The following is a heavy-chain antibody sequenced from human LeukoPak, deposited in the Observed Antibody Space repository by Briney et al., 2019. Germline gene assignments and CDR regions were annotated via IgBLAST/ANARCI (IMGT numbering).Heavy chain of an antibody. CDR2: IHHSGST. V-gene: IGHV4-34*01. CDR1: GGSFSGYY. CDR3: AKRYYDFWSGYYGYMDV. D-gene: IGHD3-3*01. J-gene: IGHJ6*03. Sequence: SETLSLTCAVYGGSFSGYYWSWIRQPPGKGLEWIGEIHHSGSTNYNPSLKSRVTISVDTSKNQFSLKLSSVTAADTAVYYCAKRYYDFWSGYYGYMDVWGKGTTVTVSS.